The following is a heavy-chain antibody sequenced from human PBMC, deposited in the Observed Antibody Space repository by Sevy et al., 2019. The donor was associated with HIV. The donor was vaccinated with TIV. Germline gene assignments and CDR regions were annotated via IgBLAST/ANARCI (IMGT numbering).Heavy chain of an antibody. CDR2: ISGSGNTI. Sequence: GGSLRLSCAASGFIFSDYYMSWIRLAPGKGLEWVSYISGSGNTIYYTDSVKGRFTISRDNAKDSLYLQMNSLRAEDTAVCYCARAGGSWALRYWGQGSLVTVSS. V-gene: IGHV3-11*01. CDR3: ARAGGSWALRY. J-gene: IGHJ4*02. D-gene: IGHD1-26*01. CDR1: GFIFSDYY.